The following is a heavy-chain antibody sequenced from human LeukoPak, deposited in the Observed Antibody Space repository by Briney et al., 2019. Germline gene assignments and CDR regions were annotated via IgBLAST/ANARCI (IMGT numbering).Heavy chain of an antibody. V-gene: IGHV4-34*01. D-gene: IGHD3-22*01. CDR3: ARVRIYYDSSGPYNGMDV. CDR1: GGSISGYY. J-gene: IGHJ6*02. Sequence: SETLSLTCAVYGGSISGYYWSWIRQPPGKGLEWIGEINHSGSTNYNPSLKSRVTISVDTSKNQFSLKLSSVTAADTAVYYCARVRIYYDSSGPYNGMDVWGQGTTVTVSS. CDR2: INHSGST.